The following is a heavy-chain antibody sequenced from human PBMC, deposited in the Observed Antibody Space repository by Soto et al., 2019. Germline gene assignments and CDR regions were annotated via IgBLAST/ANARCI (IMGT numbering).Heavy chain of an antibody. D-gene: IGHD2-15*01. Sequence: SVKVSCKASGGTFSSYAISWVRQAPGQGLEWMGGIIPIFGTANYAQKFQGRVTITADESTSTAYMELRSLRSDDTAVYYCARDLYCSGGSCYSSVLLYYYGMDVCAQGTTVTVSS. V-gene: IGHV1-69*13. CDR1: GGTFSSYA. J-gene: IGHJ6*02. CDR3: ARDLYCSGGSCYSSVLLYYYGMDV. CDR2: IIPIFGTA.